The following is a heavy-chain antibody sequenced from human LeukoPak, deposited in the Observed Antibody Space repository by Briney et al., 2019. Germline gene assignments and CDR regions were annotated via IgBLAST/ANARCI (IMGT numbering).Heavy chain of an antibody. D-gene: IGHD5-18*01. CDR2: IVVGSGNT. J-gene: IGHJ4*02. V-gene: IGHV1-58*01. CDR1: GFTFTSSA. Sequence: SVKVSCKASGFTFTSSAVQWVRQARGQRLEWIGWIVVGSGNTNYAQKFQERVTITRDMSTSTAYMELSSLRSEDTAVYYCAAGVGQLWLLLDYWGQGTLATVSS. CDR3: AAGVGQLWLLLDY.